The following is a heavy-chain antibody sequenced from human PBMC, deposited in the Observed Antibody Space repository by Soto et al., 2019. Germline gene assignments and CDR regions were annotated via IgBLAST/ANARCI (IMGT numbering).Heavy chain of an antibody. D-gene: IGHD5-12*01. CDR1: GGTFSTSA. J-gene: IGHJ6*02. CDR3: ARHKDRLQLGGNYYYILDV. V-gene: IGHV1-69*12. CDR2: IMPVFPTP. Sequence: VQLEQSGPEVKKPGSSVKVSCKASGGTFSTSALSWVRQAPGQGLEWMGGIMPVFPTPDYAQKFQGRVTITADESTSTAYMELGGLTSHDTAVYYCARHKDRLQLGGNYYYILDVWGQGTAVTVSS.